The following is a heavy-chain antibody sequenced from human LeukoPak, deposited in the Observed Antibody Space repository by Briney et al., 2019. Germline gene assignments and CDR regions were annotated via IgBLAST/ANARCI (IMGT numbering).Heavy chain of an antibody. J-gene: IGHJ6*02. CDR1: GGTFSSYT. D-gene: IGHD2-2*01. V-gene: IGHV1-69*04. Sequence: SVKVSCKASGGTFSSYTISRVRQAPGQGLEWMGRIIPILGIANYAQKFQGRVTITADKSTSTAYMELSSLRSEDTAVYYCARDRVVVVPAAIDYYYGMDVWGQGTTVTVSS. CDR2: IIPILGIA. CDR3: ARDRVVVVPAAIDYYYGMDV.